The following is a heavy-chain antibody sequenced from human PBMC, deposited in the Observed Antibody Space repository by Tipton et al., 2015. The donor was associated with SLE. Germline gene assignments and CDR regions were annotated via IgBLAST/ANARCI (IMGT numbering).Heavy chain of an antibody. J-gene: IGHJ4*02. CDR2: INWNGGNT. D-gene: IGHD1-26*01. CDR1: GFDFDDHG. V-gene: IGHV3-20*01. Sequence: SLRLSCAASGFDFDDHGMSWVRQTPGKGLQWVSGINWNGGNTAYADPVKDRFTISRDNAKNFLYLQMNSLRDEDTALYHCARDGGTILGETAFDYWGQGTLVTVSS. CDR3: ARDGGTILGETAFDY.